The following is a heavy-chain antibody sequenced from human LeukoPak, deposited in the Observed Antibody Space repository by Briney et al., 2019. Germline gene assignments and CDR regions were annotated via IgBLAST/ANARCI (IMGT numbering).Heavy chain of an antibody. V-gene: IGHV4-39*01. D-gene: IGHD6-19*01. Sequence: PSETLSLTCTVSGGSISSSSYYWGWIRQPPGKGPEWIGSIYYSGSTYYNPSLKSRVTISVDTSKNQFSLKLSSVTAADTAVYYCASPGYSSGWGRNWFDPWGQGTLVTVSS. CDR3: ASPGYSSGWGRNWFDP. CDR2: IYYSGST. CDR1: GGSISSSSYY. J-gene: IGHJ5*02.